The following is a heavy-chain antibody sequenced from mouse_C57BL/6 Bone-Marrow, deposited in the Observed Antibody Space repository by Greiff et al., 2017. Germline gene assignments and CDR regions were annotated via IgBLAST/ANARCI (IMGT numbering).Heavy chain of an antibody. CDR3: ARDGNYEYYYAMDY. V-gene: IGHV1-82*01. Sequence: QVQLQQSGPELVKPGASVKISCKASGYAFSSSWMNWVKQRPGKGLEWIGRIYPGDGDTNYNGKFKGKATLTADKSSSTAYMQLSSLTSEDSAVYFCARDGNYEYYYAMDYWGQGTSVTVSS. J-gene: IGHJ4*01. CDR1: GYAFSSSW. CDR2: IYPGDGDT. D-gene: IGHD2-1*01.